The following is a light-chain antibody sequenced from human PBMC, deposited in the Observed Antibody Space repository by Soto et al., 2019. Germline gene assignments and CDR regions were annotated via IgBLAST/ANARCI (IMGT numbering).Light chain of an antibody. CDR3: CSYAGNSEV. CDR2: EVA. J-gene: IGLJ1*01. Sequence: SVLPQPASVSGSPGQSITIPCTGTSGDVGSYNLVSWYQQHPGKAPKLLIYEVAERPSGVSNRFSGSKSGSTASLTISGLQPDDEADYYCCSYAGNSEVFGTGTKVTVL. V-gene: IGLV2-23*02. CDR1: SGDVGSYNL.